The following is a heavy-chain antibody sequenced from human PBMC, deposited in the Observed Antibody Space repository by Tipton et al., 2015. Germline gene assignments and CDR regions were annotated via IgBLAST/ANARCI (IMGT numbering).Heavy chain of an antibody. CDR3: ARGPWKAFDY. V-gene: IGHV4-61*05. D-gene: IGHD1-1*01. J-gene: IGHJ4*02. CDR2: INHSGST. CDR1: GGSVSTSNYY. Sequence: TLSLTCTVSGGSVSTSNYYWGWIRQSPGKGLEWIGEINHSGSTNYNPSLKSRVTISVDTSKNQFSLKLSSVTAADTALYYCARGPWKAFDYWGQGTLVTVSS.